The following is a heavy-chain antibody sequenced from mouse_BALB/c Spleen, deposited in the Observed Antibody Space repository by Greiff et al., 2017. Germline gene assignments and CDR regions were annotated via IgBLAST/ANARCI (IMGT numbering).Heavy chain of an antibody. Sequence: QVHVKQSGAELVKPGASVKLSCKASGYTFTSYWMHWVKQRPGQGLEWIGEINPSNGRTNYNEKFKSKATLTVDKSSSTAYMQLSSLTSEDSAVYYCARGDFSVWGAGTTVTVSS. CDR3: ARGDFSV. CDR2: INPSNGRT. J-gene: IGHJ1*01. V-gene: IGHV1S81*02. CDR1: GYTFTSYW.